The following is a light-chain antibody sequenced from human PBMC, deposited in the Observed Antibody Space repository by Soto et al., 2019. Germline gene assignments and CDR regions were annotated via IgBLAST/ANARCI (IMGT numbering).Light chain of an antibody. CDR3: QQYNNWPLT. V-gene: IGKV3-15*01. J-gene: IGKJ4*01. CDR2: GAS. Sequence: EIVMTQSPATLSVSPGERATLSCRASQSVSNNLAWFQQEPGQAPRLLIYGASTRATGIPARFSGSGSGTEFTLTISSLQSEDFVVYYCQQYNNWPLTFGGGTKVDIK. CDR1: QSVSNN.